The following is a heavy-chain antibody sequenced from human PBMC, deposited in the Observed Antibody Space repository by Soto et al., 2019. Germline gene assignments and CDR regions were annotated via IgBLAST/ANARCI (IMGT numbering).Heavy chain of an antibody. CDR3: ARDAFQSGSNPLNWFDP. Sequence: QVQLLQSGAEVKKPGASVKVSCRASNYAFTSYGIMWVRQAPGQGLEWMGWISAGKGNTNYAQRFQDRITLTTDTSTRTADMELRSLRSDDTAMYYCARDAFQSGSNPLNWFDPWGQGTLVTFSS. J-gene: IGHJ5*02. CDR2: ISAGKGNT. CDR1: NYAFTSYG. V-gene: IGHV1-18*01. D-gene: IGHD6-25*01.